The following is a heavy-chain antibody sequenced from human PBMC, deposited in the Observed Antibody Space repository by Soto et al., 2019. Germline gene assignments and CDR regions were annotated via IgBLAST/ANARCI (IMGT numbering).Heavy chain of an antibody. Sequence: GGSLRLSCTASGFTFGDYAMSWVGQGPGKGLEWVGFIRSKAYGGTTEYAASVKGRFTISRDDSKSIAYLQMNSLKTEDTAVYYCTRERLVYWYFDLWGRGTLVTVSS. D-gene: IGHD6-19*01. CDR2: IRSKAYGGTT. CDR1: GFTFGDYA. CDR3: TRERLVYWYFDL. V-gene: IGHV3-49*04. J-gene: IGHJ2*01.